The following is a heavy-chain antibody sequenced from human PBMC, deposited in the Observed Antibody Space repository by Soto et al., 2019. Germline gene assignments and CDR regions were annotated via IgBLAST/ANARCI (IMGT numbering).Heavy chain of an antibody. J-gene: IGHJ6*02. CDR2: IGTAGDT. D-gene: IGHD2-8*02. Sequence: GGYLGLCCAASGFNFISYDILWVRQAIGKGREWVSGIGTAGDTYYPGAVEGRFIMSRENAENSVYLEMNSLRPGDTAVYYCARGVLGPGDYYYGMDVWGQGTTVTVSS. CDR3: ARGVLGPGDYYYGMDV. CDR1: GFNFISYD. V-gene: IGHV3-13*01.